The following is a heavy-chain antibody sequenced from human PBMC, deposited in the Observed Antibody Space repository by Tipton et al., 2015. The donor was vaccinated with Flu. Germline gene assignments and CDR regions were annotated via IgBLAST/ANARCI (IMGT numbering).Heavy chain of an antibody. CDR1: GYSFTSYW. CDR2: INPDDSDT. J-gene: IGHJ4*01. CDR3: ARPRLESSSWPIDF. Sequence: QLVQSGAEVKKAGGPLKISCKGSGYSFTSYWIGWVRQVPGKGLEWMGIINPDDSDTRYSPSFHGQVTISVDKSIRTAYLQWSSLKASDTAIYYCARPRLESSSWPIDFWGRGTLVTVSS. V-gene: IGHV5-51*01. D-gene: IGHD6-13*01.